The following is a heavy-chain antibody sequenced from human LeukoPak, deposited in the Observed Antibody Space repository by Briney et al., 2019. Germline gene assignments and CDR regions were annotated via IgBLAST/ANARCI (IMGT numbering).Heavy chain of an antibody. V-gene: IGHV4-34*01. CDR3: ARDDRYSSSSGYFQH. J-gene: IGHJ1*01. CDR2: INHSGST. D-gene: IGHD6-6*01. Sequence: PSETLSLTCAVYGGSFSGYYWSWIRQPPGKGLEWIGEINHSGSTNYNPSLKSRVTISVDTSKNQFSLKLSSVTAADTAVYYCARDDRYSSSSGYFQHWGQGTLVTVSS. CDR1: GGSFSGYY.